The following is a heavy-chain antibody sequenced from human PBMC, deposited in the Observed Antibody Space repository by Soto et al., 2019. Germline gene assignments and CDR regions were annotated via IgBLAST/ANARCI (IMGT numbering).Heavy chain of an antibody. CDR3: ARENWNYYYYYGMDV. CDR2: ISGYNGNI. D-gene: IGHD1-1*01. Sequence: QGQLVQSGAEVKKPGASVKVSCKASGYPFSTYGISWVRQAPGQGLEWMGWISGYNGNINYAQEFQARVTMTTDTSTSTAYMELRSLTSEDTAVYYCARENWNYYYYYGMDVWGQGTTVTGSS. J-gene: IGHJ6*02. CDR1: GYPFSTYG. V-gene: IGHV1-18*04.